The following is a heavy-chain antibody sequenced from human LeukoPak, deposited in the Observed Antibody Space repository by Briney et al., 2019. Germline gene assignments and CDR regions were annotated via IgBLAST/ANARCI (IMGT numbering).Heavy chain of an antibody. CDR3: ANQGGIHYWFDP. D-gene: IGHD1-26*01. V-gene: IGHV4-59*08. Sequence: SETLSLTCTVSGGSISSFYWSWIRQPAGKGLEWMGYIFYTGNPKYNPSLKSRVTMSLDTSKNQVSLKLNSVTAADTAVYYCANQGGIHYWFDPWGRGTRVTVSS. CDR2: IFYTGNP. CDR1: GGSISSFY. J-gene: IGHJ5*02.